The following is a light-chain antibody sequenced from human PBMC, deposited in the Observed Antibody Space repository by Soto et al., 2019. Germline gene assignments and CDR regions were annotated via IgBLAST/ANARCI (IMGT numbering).Light chain of an antibody. V-gene: IGKV3-11*01. CDR2: DAS. CDR1: QSVSSY. J-gene: IGKJ4*01. Sequence: EIVLTQSPATLSLSPGERATLSCRASQSVSSYLAWYQQKPGQAPRLLIYDASNRATGIPARFSGSGSGTDFTITISSLEPEDFEVYYCQQRNNWPTFGGGTKVEIK. CDR3: QQRNNWPT.